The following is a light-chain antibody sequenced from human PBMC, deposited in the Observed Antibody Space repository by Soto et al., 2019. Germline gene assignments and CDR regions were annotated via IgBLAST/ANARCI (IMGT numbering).Light chain of an antibody. CDR2: GAS. V-gene: IGKV3-15*01. Sequence: HCPASLSVSSCEKDTLSCRASQSVSSNLVWYPQKPGQAPRLLIYGASTRATGIPDRFSGSGSGTEFTLTISSLQSEDFAVYYFMLHQTPRSTLFPWTTF. CDR3: MLHQTPRSTLFPWTT. CDR1: QSVSSN. J-gene: IGKJ4*02.